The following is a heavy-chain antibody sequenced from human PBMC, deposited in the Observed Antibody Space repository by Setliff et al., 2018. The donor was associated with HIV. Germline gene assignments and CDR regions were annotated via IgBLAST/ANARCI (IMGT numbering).Heavy chain of an antibody. J-gene: IGHJ2*01. CDR3: ARLILGELSLFGPYWYFDL. D-gene: IGHD3-16*02. Sequence: SETLSLTCTVSGGSITGSPYFWGWIRRPPLKGLEWIASIHYTGRTYYNPSLKSRVSTSVDPSKNHLSLKLRSVTATDTTVYYCARLILGELSLFGPYWYFDLWGRGTLVTVSS. CDR1: GGSITGSPYF. V-gene: IGHV4-39*02. CDR2: IHYTGRT.